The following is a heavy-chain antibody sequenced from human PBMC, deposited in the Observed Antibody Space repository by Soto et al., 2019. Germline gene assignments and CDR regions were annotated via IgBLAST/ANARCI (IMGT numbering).Heavy chain of an antibody. CDR2: IYPGDSDT. CDR3: ARKPGDYYYYGMDV. J-gene: IGHJ6*02. CDR1: GYSFIGYW. Sequence: VEALKISCKRSGYSFIGYWTGCVSQMPGKGLEWMGLIYPGDSDTRYSPAFQGQVTISADKSISTAYLQWSSLKASDTAMYYCARKPGDYYYYGMDVWGQGTTVTVSS. V-gene: IGHV5-51*01.